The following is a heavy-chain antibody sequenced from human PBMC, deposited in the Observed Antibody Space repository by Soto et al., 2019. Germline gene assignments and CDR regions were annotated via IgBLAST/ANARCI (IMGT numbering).Heavy chain of an antibody. D-gene: IGHD1-20*01. CDR1: VGTISSGGYY. Sequence: SETLSLTCTVCVGTISSGGYYWSWIRQHPGKGLEWIGYIYYSGSTYYNPSLKSRVTISVDTSKNQFSLKLSSVTAADTAVYYCARVGGINWFDPWGQGTLVTVSS. CDR3: ARVGGINWFDP. CDR2: IYYSGST. J-gene: IGHJ5*02. V-gene: IGHV4-31*03.